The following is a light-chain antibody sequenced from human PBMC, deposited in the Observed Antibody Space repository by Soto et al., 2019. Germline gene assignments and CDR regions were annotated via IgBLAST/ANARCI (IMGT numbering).Light chain of an antibody. CDR1: SSDVGGYNY. J-gene: IGLJ1*01. Sequence: QSVLTQPPSAPGSPGQSVTISCTGTSSDVGGYNYISWYQQHPGKAPKLMIYEVSKRPSGVPDRFSGSKSGNTASLTVSGLQAEDEADYFCSSYAGSNHYVFGTGTKLTVL. CDR2: EVS. V-gene: IGLV2-8*01. CDR3: SSYAGSNHYV.